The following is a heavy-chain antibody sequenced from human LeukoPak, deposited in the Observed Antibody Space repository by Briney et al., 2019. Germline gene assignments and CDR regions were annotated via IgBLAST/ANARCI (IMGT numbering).Heavy chain of an antibody. CDR2: ISSSSSTI. CDR1: GFTFSSHS. CDR3: AMSYWDRIAVAGTLRRGPSGWFDP. Sequence: GGSLRLSCAASGFTFSSHSMNWVRQAPGKGLEWVSYISSSSSTIYYADSVKGRFTISRDNAKNSLYLQMNSLRAADTAVYYCAMSYWDRIAVAGTLRRGPSGWFDPWGQGTLVTVSS. J-gene: IGHJ5*02. V-gene: IGHV3-48*01. D-gene: IGHD6-19*01.